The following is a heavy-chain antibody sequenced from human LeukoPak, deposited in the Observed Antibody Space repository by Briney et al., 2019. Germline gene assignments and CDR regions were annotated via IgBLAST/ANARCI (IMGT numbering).Heavy chain of an antibody. CDR1: GFTFSSYS. CDR3: ARGAAAGREGFDY. D-gene: IGHD6-13*01. CDR2: ISSSSSYI. J-gene: IGHJ4*02. V-gene: IGHV3-21*01. Sequence: PGGSLRLSCAASGFTFSSYSMNWVRQAPGNGLEWVSSISSSSSYIYYADSVKGRFTISRDNAKNSLYLQMNSLRAEDTAVYYCARGAAAGREGFDYWGQGTLVTVSS.